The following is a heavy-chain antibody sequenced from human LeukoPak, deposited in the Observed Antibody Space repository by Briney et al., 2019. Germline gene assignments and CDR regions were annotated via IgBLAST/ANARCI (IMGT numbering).Heavy chain of an antibody. CDR3: ARDLRPRTSDY. CDR1: GYTFTSYY. D-gene: IGHD1-7*01. CDR2: INPSGGST. V-gene: IGHV1-46*01. J-gene: IGHJ4*02. Sequence: PGASVKVSCKASGYTFTSYYMHWVRQAPGQGLEWMAIINPSGGSTRYAQKFQGRVAMTRDTSTSTVYMELSSLRSEDTAVYYCARDLRPRTSDYWGQGTLVTVSS.